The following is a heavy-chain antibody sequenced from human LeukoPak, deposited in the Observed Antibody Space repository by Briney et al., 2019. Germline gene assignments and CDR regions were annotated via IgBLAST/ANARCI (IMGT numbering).Heavy chain of an antibody. V-gene: IGHV4-59*01. CDR1: GVSIRNYY. CDR3: ARDHFGSWYDY. Sequence: SETLSLTCTVSGVSIRNYYWSWIRQPPGKGLEWIGYVYYGGSTNYNPSLKSRVSISLDTSKNQVSLNLTSVTAADTAVYYCARDHFGSWYDYWGQGTLVTVSS. D-gene: IGHD2-15*01. CDR2: VYYGGST. J-gene: IGHJ4*02.